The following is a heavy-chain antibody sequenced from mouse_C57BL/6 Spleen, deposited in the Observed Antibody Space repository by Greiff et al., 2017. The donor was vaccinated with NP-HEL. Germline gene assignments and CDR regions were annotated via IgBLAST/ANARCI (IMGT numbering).Heavy chain of an antibody. CDR1: GYSITSGYY. J-gene: IGHJ4*01. D-gene: IGHD2-1*01. CDR2: ISYDGSN. V-gene: IGHV3-6*01. CDR3: ARDRDGIPSMDY. Sequence: DVQLQESGPGLVKPSQSLSLTCSVTGYSITSGYYWNWIRQFPGNKLEWMGYISYDGSNNYNPSLKNRISITRDTSKNQFFLKLNSVTTEDTATYYCARDRDGIPSMDYWGQGTSVTVSS.